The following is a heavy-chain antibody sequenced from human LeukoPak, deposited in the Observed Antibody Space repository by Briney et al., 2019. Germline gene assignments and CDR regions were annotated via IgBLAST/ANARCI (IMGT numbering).Heavy chain of an antibody. D-gene: IGHD3-9*01. CDR2: INPNSGGT. Sequence: ASVKVSCKASGYTFTGYYMHWVRQAPGQGLEWMGWINPNSGGTNYAQKFQGRVTMTRDTSISTAYMELSRLRSDDTAVYYCARDLGLGYDILTGYGVLSAFDIWGQGTMVTVSS. J-gene: IGHJ3*02. CDR1: GYTFTGYY. V-gene: IGHV1-2*02. CDR3: ARDLGLGYDILTGYGVLSAFDI.